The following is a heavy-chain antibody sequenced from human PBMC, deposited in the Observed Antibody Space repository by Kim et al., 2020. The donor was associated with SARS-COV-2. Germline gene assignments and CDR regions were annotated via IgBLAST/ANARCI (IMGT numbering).Heavy chain of an antibody. D-gene: IGHD3-10*01. CDR2: ISAYNGNT. V-gene: IGHV1-18*01. CDR1: GYTFTSYG. J-gene: IGHJ5*02. Sequence: ASVKVSCKASGYTFTSYGISWVRQAPGQGLEWMGWISAYNGNTNYAQKLQGRVTMTTDTSTSTAYRELRSLGSDDTAVYYCARVWFGELLSLSWFDPWGQGTLVTVSS. CDR3: ARVWFGELLSLSWFDP.